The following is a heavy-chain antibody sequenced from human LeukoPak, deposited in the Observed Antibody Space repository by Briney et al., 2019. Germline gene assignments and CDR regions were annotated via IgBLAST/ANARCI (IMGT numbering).Heavy chain of an antibody. CDR3: AREGGPYRPLDY. J-gene: IGHJ4*02. CDR1: GGSITNTNY. CDR2: VNLQGST. V-gene: IGHV4-4*02. Sequence: PSETLSLTCGVTGGSITNTNYWTWVRQPPGKGLEWIGEVNLQGSTNYNPSLMGRVAIAVDTSENHISLQLTSVTAADTAVYYCAREGGPYRPLDYSGQGTLVTVSS.